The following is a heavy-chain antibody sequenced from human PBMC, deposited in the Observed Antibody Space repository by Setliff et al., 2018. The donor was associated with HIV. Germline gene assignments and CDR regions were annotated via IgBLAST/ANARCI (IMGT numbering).Heavy chain of an antibody. CDR1: GYDFTGYQ. J-gene: IGHJ6*02. V-gene: IGHV1-2*02. D-gene: IGHD2-8*01. CDR3: SKSMTFYYYGLDV. Sequence: ASVKVSCKTSGYDFTGYQIHWVRQAHGQGLEWLGWINPHTGATNYAQNFQGRVIMTREKSISTAYLDLRGLRSDDTAVYYCSKSMTFYYYGLDVRVPGTAVAVSS. CDR2: INPHTGAT.